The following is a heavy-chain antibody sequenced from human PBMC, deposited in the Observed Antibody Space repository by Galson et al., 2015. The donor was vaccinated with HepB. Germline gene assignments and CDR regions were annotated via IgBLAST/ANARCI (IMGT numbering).Heavy chain of an antibody. V-gene: IGHV3-30*18. J-gene: IGHJ4*02. CDR3: VKASRGGGNCFYFQS. Sequence: SLRLSCAASGFTFSNYGMHCVRQAPGKGLEWVAVISHDGSSKYYADSVKGRFTISRGNSRNTLDLQMDRLGPEDTAIYYCVKASRGGGNCFYFQSWGQGTLVTVTS. CDR2: ISHDGSSK. D-gene: IGHD2-21*01. CDR1: GFTFSNYG.